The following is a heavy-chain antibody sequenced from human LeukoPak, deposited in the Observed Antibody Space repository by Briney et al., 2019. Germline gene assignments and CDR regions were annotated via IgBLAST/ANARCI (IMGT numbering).Heavy chain of an antibody. CDR1: GYSISSGYY. Sequence: SETLSLTCTVSGYSISSGYYWGWIRQPPGKGLEWIGSIYHSGSTYYNPSLKSRVTISVDTSKNQFSLKLSSVTAADTAVYYCARNTYYYDSSGYYLSYYFDYWGQGTLVTVSS. V-gene: IGHV4-38-2*02. D-gene: IGHD3-22*01. J-gene: IGHJ4*02. CDR3: ARNTYYYDSSGYYLSYYFDY. CDR2: IYHSGST.